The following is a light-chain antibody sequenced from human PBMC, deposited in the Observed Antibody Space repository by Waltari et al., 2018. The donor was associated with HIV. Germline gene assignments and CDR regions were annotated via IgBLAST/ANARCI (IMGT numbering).Light chain of an antibody. Sequence: SYELTQPPSVSVSPGQTARITCTGDSLPQQFAYWYQQKAGQAQLMVSYKDDKRPSGIPDRFSGSMSGTTVTLIISGVQPEDEADYYCESADDSGDHWVFGGGTKLSVL. CDR1: SLPQQF. CDR3: ESADDSGDHWV. J-gene: IGLJ3*02. V-gene: IGLV3-25*03. CDR2: KDD.